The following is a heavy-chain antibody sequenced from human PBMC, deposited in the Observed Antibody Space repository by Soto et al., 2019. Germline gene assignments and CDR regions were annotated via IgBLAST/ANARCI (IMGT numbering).Heavy chain of an antibody. Sequence: QITLKESGPTVVKPTQTLTLTCTFSGFSLSTKTVGVGWIRQPPGKALEWLALIYWDDDKRYSQSLKNRLTIAMDTSKNLVSLAMTNMGPVDTVTYYCAHTVTMYDYFDDWGQGSLVTVFS. V-gene: IGHV2-5*02. CDR2: IYWDDDK. D-gene: IGHD4-17*01. CDR3: AHTVTMYDYFDD. J-gene: IGHJ4*02. CDR1: GFSLSTKTVG.